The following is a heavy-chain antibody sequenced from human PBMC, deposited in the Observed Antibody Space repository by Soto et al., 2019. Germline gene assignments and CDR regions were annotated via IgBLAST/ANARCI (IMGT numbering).Heavy chain of an antibody. D-gene: IGHD3-10*01. CDR2: ISGSGGST. Sequence: GGSLRLSCAASGFTFSSYAMSWVRQAPGKGLEWVSAISGSGGSTYYADSVKGRFTISRDNSKNTLYLQMNSLRAEDTAVYYCAESGSGSYYMGRWYYYGMDVWGQGTTVTVSS. CDR1: GFTFSSYA. CDR3: AESGSGSYYMGRWYYYGMDV. V-gene: IGHV3-23*01. J-gene: IGHJ6*02.